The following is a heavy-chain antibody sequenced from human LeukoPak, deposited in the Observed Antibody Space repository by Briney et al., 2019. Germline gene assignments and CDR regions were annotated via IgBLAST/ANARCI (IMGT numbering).Heavy chain of an antibody. CDR2: INHSGSI. CDR3: ARRMGRRFGERYYYYHYTDV. CDR1: GGSFSGYY. D-gene: IGHD3-10*01. J-gene: IGHJ6*03. Sequence: SETLSLTCAVYGGSFSGYYWNWIRQPPGKGLEWIGEINHSGSINYNSSLKSRVTISVDTSKNQLSLKLSSVTAADTAMYYCARRMGRRFGERYYYYHYTDVWGKGTTVTISS. V-gene: IGHV4-34*01.